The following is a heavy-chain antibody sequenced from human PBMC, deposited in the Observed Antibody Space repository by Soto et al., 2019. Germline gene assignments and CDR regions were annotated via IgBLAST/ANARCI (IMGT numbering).Heavy chain of an antibody. CDR1: GDSINTLSYF. CDR2: VHSTGNT. D-gene: IGHD5-12*01. Sequence: QVQLRESGPGLVEPSQTLSLTCTASGDSINTLSYFWSWIRQHPQKGLEWIGYVHSTGNTYYNPSLESRVTISIDTSENKFSLDLDSLTAADTAVYYCARRGTYYFDYWGQGIPVTVSS. CDR3: ARRGTYYFDY. V-gene: IGHV4-31*03. J-gene: IGHJ4*02.